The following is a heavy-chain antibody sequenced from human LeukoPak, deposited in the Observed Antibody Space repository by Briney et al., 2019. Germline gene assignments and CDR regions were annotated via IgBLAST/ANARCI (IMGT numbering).Heavy chain of an antibody. Sequence: GGSLRLSCAAPGFTFSSYAMSWVRQAPGKGLEWVSAISGSGGSTYYAGSVKGRFTISRDNSKNTLYLQMNSLRAEDTAVYYCAKDQHDSSSDYWGQGTLVTVSS. CDR2: ISGSGGST. D-gene: IGHD6-6*01. CDR1: GFTFSSYA. J-gene: IGHJ4*02. CDR3: AKDQHDSSSDY. V-gene: IGHV3-23*01.